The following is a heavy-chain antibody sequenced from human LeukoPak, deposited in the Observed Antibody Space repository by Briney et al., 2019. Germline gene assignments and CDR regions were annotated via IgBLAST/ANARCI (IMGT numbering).Heavy chain of an antibody. V-gene: IGHV3-7*01. CDR2: IKQDGSEK. CDR1: GFTFSSYW. J-gene: IGHJ3*02. CDR3: ASFSTSMVRSRAFDI. Sequence: GGSLRLSCAAPGFTFSSYWMSWVRQAPGRGLEWVANIKQDGSEKYYVDSVKGRFTISRDNAKNSLYLQMNSLRAEDTAVYYCASFSTSMVRSRAFDIWGQGTMVTVSS. D-gene: IGHD3-10*01.